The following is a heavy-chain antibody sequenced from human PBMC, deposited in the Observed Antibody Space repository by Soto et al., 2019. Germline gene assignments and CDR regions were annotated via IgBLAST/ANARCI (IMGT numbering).Heavy chain of an antibody. CDR1: GGTFSSYT. D-gene: IGHD3-10*01. Sequence: GASVKVSCKASGGTFSSYTISWVRQAPGQGLEWMGRIIPILGIANYAQKFQGRVTITADKSTSTAYMELSSLRSEDTAVYYCARNYYDSGSQTPTYYYYMDVWGKGTTVTVSS. V-gene: IGHV1-69*02. CDR2: IIPILGIA. J-gene: IGHJ6*03. CDR3: ARNYYDSGSQTPTYYYYMDV.